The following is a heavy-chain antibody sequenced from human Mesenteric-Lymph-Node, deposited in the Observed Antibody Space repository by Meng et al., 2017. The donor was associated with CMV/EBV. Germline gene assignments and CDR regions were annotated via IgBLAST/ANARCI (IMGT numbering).Heavy chain of an antibody. CDR1: GFSFSTYA. D-gene: IGHD5-18*01. V-gene: IGHV3-23*01. J-gene: IGHJ4*02. CDR2: ISNDGDNT. CDR3: ARDSDTAMDY. Sequence: GGSLRLSCAASGFSFSTYAMSWVRQAPGKGLEWVSAISNDGDNTFYADSVKGRYTISRANSENTVYLQMNSLRAEDTAVYYCARDSDTAMDYWGQGTLVTVSS.